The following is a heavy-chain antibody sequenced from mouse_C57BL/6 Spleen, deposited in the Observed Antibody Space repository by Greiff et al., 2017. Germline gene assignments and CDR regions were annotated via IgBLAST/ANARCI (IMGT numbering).Heavy chain of an antibody. CDR3: ARSIYDGYYVGYWYFDV. CDR2: ILPGSGST. V-gene: IGHV1-9*01. D-gene: IGHD2-3*01. J-gene: IGHJ1*03. Sequence: VQLVESGAELMKPGASVKLSCKATGYTFTGYWIEWVKQRPGHGLEWIGEILPGSGSTNYNEKFKGKATFTADTSSNTAYMQLSSLTTEDSAIYYCARSIYDGYYVGYWYFDVWGTGTTVTVSS. CDR1: GYTFTGYW.